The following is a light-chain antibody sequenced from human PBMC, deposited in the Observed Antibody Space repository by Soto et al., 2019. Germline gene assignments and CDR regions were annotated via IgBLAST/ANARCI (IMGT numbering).Light chain of an antibody. CDR1: QSISSY. CDR3: PQSYSTPRT. Sequence: DIQMTQSPSSLSASVGDRVTITCRASQSISSYLNWYQQKPGKAPKLLIYAASTLQSGVPSRFSGSGSGTDFTLTISSLQPEDFATYYCPQSYSTPRTSRQGTQVNIK. V-gene: IGKV1-39*01. J-gene: IGKJ1*01. CDR2: AAS.